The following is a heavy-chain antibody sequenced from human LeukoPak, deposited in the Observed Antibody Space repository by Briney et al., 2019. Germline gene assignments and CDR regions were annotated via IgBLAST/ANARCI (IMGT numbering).Heavy chain of an antibody. CDR2: ISSNGGST. Sequence: PGGSLRLSCAASGFTFSSYAMHWVRQAPGKGLEYVSAISSNGGSTYYANSVKGRFTISRDNSKNTLYLQMGSLRAEDMAVYYCARRPGGYDSYYFDYWGQGTLVTVSS. D-gene: IGHD5-12*01. V-gene: IGHV3-64*01. J-gene: IGHJ4*02. CDR1: GFTFSSYA. CDR3: ARRPGGYDSYYFDY.